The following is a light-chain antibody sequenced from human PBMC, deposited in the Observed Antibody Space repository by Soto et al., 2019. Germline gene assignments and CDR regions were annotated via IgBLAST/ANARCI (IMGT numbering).Light chain of an antibody. CDR2: EVT. J-gene: IGLJ1*01. CDR3: SSFTSRFTFV. CDR1: RSDVGAYNY. Sequence: QSALTRPASVSGSPGQSIAISCTGTRSDVGAYNYVSWYQQHPGKAPKLMISEVTNRPSGVSDRFSGSKSGNTASLTISGLQAEEEADYYCSSFTSRFTFVFGTGTKVTVL. V-gene: IGLV2-14*01.